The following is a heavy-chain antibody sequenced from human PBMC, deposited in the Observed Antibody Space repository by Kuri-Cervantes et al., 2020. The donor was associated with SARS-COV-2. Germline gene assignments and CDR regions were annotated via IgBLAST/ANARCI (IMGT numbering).Heavy chain of an antibody. J-gene: IGHJ4*02. V-gene: IGHV4-38-2*01. CDR3: ARSPHGDYLDY. CDR2: IHHSGST. Sequence: GSLRLSCAVSGYSISSGYYWGWIRQPPGKGLEWIGSIHHSGSTYYNPSLKSRVTISVDTSKNQFSLKLSSVTAADTAVYYCARSPHGDYLDYWGQGTLVTVSS. D-gene: IGHD3-16*01. CDR1: GYSISSGYY.